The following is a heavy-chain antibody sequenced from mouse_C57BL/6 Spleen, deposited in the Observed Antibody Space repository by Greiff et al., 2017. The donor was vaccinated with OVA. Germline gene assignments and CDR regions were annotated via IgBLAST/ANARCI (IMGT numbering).Heavy chain of an antibody. D-gene: IGHD1-1*01. CDR2: IYPRDDST. J-gene: IGHJ1*03. Sequence: QVQLQQSGPELVKPGASVKLSCKASGYTFTSYDINWVKQRPGQGLEWIGWIYPRDDSTKYNEKFKGKATLTVDTSSSTAYMELHSLTSEDSAVYFCARSDGTTVVATRWYFDVWGTGTTVTVSS. V-gene: IGHV1-85*01. CDR3: ARSDGTTVVATRWYFDV. CDR1: GYTFTSYD.